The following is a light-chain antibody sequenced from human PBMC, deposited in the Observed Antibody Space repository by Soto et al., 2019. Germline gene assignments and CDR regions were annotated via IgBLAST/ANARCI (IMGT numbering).Light chain of an antibody. V-gene: IGLV2-11*01. Sequence: QSALTQPRSVAGSPGQSVTISCTGTSSDVGGYNYVSWYQHHPGKAPKLMIYDVSKRPSGVPDRFSGSKSGNTASLTISGLQAEDEADYYCCSYAGSYTCDVVFGGGTKLTVL. CDR3: CSYAGSYTCDVV. J-gene: IGLJ2*01. CDR1: SSDVGGYNY. CDR2: DVS.